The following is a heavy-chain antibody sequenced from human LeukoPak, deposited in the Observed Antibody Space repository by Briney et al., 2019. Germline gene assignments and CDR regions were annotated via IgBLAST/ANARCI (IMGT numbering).Heavy chain of an antibody. CDR3: ARDGLSGSFGH. J-gene: IGHJ5*02. V-gene: IGHV3-9*01. D-gene: IGHD1-26*01. CDR2: ISWNSGSI. Sequence: PGGSLRLSCAASGFTFDDYAMHWVRQAPGKGLEWVSGISWNSGSIGYADSVKGRFTISRDNAKNSLYLQMNSLRAEDTAVYYCARDGLSGSFGHWGQGTLVTVSS. CDR1: GFTFDDYA.